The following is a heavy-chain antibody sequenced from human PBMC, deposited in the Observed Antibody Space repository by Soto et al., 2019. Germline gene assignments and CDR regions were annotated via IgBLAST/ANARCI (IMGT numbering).Heavy chain of an antibody. CDR3: ARVATPFFFSRSWYYFDY. D-gene: IGHD6-13*01. CDR2: INSDGSST. J-gene: IGHJ4*02. V-gene: IGHV3-74*01. CDR1: GFTFSSYW. Sequence: EVQLVESGGGLVQPGGSLRLSCAASGFTFSSYWMHWVRQAPGKGLVWVSRINSDGSSTSYADSVKGRFTISRDNGKNTLYLQMNSLRAEDTAVYYCARVATPFFFSRSWYYFDYWGQGTLVTVSS.